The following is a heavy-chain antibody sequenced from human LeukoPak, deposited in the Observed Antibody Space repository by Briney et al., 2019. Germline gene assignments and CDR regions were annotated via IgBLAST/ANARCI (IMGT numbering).Heavy chain of an antibody. CDR3: ARGRYCSSTSCYNDDY. D-gene: IGHD2-2*02. CDR2: MNPNSGNT. J-gene: IGHJ4*02. Sequence: ASVKVSCKASGYTFTSYDIHWVRQATGQGLEWMGWMNPNSGNTGYAQKFQGRVTMTRNTSISTAYMELSSLRSEDAAVYYCARGRYCSSTSCYNDDYWGQGTLVTVSS. V-gene: IGHV1-8*01. CDR1: GYTFTSYD.